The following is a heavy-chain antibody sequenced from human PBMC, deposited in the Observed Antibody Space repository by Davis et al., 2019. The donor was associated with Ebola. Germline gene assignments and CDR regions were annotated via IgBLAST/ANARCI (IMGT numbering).Heavy chain of an antibody. CDR1: GFTFSDFG. D-gene: IGHD2-2*01. V-gene: IGHV3-15*01. J-gene: IGHJ6*03. CDR2: IKSKTDGGTT. CDR3: TTDVVPAATRGFYYYYYYMDV. Sequence: GESLKISCAASGFTFSDFGMHWVRQAPGKGLEWVGRIKSKTDGGTTDYAAPVKGRFTISRDDSKNTLYLQMNSLKTEDTAVYYCTTDVVPAATRGFYYYYYYMDVWGKGTTVTVSS.